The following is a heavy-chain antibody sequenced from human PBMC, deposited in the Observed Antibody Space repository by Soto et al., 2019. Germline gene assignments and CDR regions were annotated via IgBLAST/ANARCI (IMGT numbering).Heavy chain of an antibody. J-gene: IGHJ4*02. CDR3: AKDRYSSSYYYFDY. V-gene: IGHV3-30*18. D-gene: IGHD6-6*01. CDR1: GFTFSGYG. CDR2: ISYDGSNK. Sequence: PGGSLRLSCAASGFTFSGYGMHWVRQAPGKGLEWVAVISYDGSNKYYADSVKGRFTISRDNSKNTLYLQMNSLRAEDTAVYYCAKDRYSSSYYYFDYWGQGTLVTVSS.